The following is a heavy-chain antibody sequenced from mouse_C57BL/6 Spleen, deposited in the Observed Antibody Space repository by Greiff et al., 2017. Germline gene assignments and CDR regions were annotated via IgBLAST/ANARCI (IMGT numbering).Heavy chain of an antibody. CDR1: GYTFTSYW. Sequence: QVQLQQPGAELVKPGASVKLSCKASGYTFTSYWMHWVKQRPGQGLAWIGMIHPNSGSTNYNEKFKSKATLTVDKSSSTAYMQLSSLTSEDSAVYYCARSSSGSFAYGGQGTLVTVSA. CDR2: IHPNSGST. CDR3: ARSSSGSFAY. V-gene: IGHV1-64*01. J-gene: IGHJ3*01. D-gene: IGHD3-2*02.